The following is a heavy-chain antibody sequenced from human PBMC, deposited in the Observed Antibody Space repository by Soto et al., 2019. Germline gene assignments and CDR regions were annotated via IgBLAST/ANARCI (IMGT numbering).Heavy chain of an antibody. V-gene: IGHV1-18*01. CDR3: ARDHDNWNRKPTTWFDP. CDR2: ISAYNGNT. Sequence: QVQLVQSGAEVKKPGASVKVSCKASGYTFTSYGISWVRQAPGQGLEWMGWISAYNGNTNYAQKLQGRVTMTTDTSTSTAYMELRSLRSDDTAVYYCARDHDNWNRKPTTWFDPWGQGTLVTVSS. CDR1: GYTFTSYG. D-gene: IGHD1-20*01. J-gene: IGHJ5*02.